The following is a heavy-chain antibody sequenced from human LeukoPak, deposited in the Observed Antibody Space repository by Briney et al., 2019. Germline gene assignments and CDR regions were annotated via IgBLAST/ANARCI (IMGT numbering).Heavy chain of an antibody. CDR3: AKDNYGLDY. V-gene: IGHV3-30-3*01. CDR2: ISYDGSNK. Sequence: GGSLRPSCAASGFTFSNYVMHWVRQAPGKGLEWVAVISYDGSNKYYADSVKGRFTISRDNSKNTLYLQMNSLRAEDTAVYFCAKDNYGLDYWGQGTLVTVSS. CDR1: GFTFSNYV. D-gene: IGHD3-10*01. J-gene: IGHJ4*02.